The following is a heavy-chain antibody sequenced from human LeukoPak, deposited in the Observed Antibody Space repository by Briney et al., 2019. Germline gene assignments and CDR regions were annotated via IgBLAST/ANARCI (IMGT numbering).Heavy chain of an antibody. Sequence: GASLKLSCKASGYTFTSYGISWVRQAPGQGLEWMGCISAYNGNTNYAQKLQGRVTMTTDTSTSTAYMELRRLRSDDQAVYYCIVVEPAVETDAFDIWGQGTMVTVSS. CDR1: GYTFTSYG. V-gene: IGHV1-18*01. CDR3: IVVEPAVETDAFDI. CDR2: ISAYNGNT. J-gene: IGHJ3*02. D-gene: IGHD2-2*01.